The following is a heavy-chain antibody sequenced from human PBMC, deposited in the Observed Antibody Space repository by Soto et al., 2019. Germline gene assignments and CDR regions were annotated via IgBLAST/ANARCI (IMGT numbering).Heavy chain of an antibody. V-gene: IGHV1-46*01. CDR1: GYTFTSYL. J-gene: IGHJ4*02. CDR2: SNTAGAGT. Sequence: QVQLVQSGAEVTKPGASVKVSCEAHGYTFTSYLKPWVRQPLGQSLEWVGASNTAGAGTTYGQKLQGRVTMTRDTSTNTVYMELSSLRSEDTAVYFCARRDSNSWSFDYWGQGTLVTVSS. D-gene: IGHD6-13*01. CDR3: ARRDSNSWSFDY.